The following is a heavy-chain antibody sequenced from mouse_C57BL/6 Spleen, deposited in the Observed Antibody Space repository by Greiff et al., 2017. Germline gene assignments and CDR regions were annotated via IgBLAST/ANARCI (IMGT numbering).Heavy chain of an antibody. CDR3: AWRTRVPYWYFEV. CDR1: GYTFTSYW. Sequence: QVQLQQPGAELVKPGASVKLSCKASGYTFTSYWMHWVKQRPGRGLGWIGRIDPNSGGTKYNEKFKGKATLAVDKPSSTAYMQLSSLTSEDSAVYYCAWRTRVPYWYFEVWGTGTTGTVSS. J-gene: IGHJ1*03. D-gene: IGHD1-1*01. CDR2: IDPNSGGT. V-gene: IGHV1-72*01.